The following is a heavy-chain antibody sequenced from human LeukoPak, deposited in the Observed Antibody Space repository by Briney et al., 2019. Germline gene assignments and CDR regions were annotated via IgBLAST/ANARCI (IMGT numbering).Heavy chain of an antibody. J-gene: IGHJ4*02. D-gene: IGHD5-18*01. CDR3: ARDLSGVTGYTYGRGIDY. CDR2: IKKDGSEK. CDR1: GFTFSRYW. Sequence: GGSLRLSCAASGFTFSRYWMSWVRQAPGKGLEWVANIKKDGSEKYFVDSVKGRFTISRDNAKTSLYLQMNSLRAEDTAVYYCARDLSGVTGYTYGRGIDYWGQGTLVTVSS. V-gene: IGHV3-7*01.